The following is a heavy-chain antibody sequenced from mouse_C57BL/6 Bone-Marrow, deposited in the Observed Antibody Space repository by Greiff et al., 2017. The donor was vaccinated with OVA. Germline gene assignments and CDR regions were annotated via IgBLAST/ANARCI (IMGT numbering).Heavy chain of an antibody. D-gene: IGHD1-1*01. CDR1: GYTFTSYW. CDR3: AIITTVVNFDY. J-gene: IGHJ2*01. V-gene: IGHV1-64*01. CDR2: IHPNSGST. Sequence: LVESGAELVKPGASVKLSCKASGYTFTSYWMHWVKQRPGQGLEWIGMIHPNSGSTNYNEKFKSKATLTVDKSSSTAYMQLSSLTSEDSAVYYCAIITTVVNFDYWGQGTTLTVSS.